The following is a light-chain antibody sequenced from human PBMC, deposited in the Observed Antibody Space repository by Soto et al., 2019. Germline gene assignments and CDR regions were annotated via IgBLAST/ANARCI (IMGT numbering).Light chain of an antibody. CDR2: KAS. CDR1: QSISSW. V-gene: IGKV1-5*03. Sequence: DIQMTQSPSTLSASVGDRVTITCRASQSISSWLAWYQQKPGKAPKLLIYKASSLESGVPSRFSGSGSGTEFTLTISSLQADDLATYYCHQYNSYSRTFGQGTKLEIK. CDR3: HQYNSYSRT. J-gene: IGKJ2*01.